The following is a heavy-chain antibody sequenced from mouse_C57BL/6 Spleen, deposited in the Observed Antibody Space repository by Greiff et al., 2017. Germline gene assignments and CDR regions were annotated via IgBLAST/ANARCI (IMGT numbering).Heavy chain of an antibody. Sequence: QVTLKVSGPGILQSSQTLSLTCSFSGFSLSTSGMGVSWIRQPSGQGLEWLAHIYWDDDKCYNPSLKSRLTISKDTSRNQVFLNITSVDTADTAAYSCARGAITTVYFDDWGTGTTVTVSS. CDR1: GFSLSTSGMG. V-gene: IGHV8-12*01. CDR3: ARGAITTVYFDD. J-gene: IGHJ1*03. CDR2: IYWDDDK. D-gene: IGHD1-1*01.